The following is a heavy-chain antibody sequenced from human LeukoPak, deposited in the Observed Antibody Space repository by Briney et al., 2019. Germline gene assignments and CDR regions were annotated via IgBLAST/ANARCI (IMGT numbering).Heavy chain of an antibody. Sequence: ASVKVSCKASGGTFSSYAISWVRQAPGQGLEWMGWITGDTGDPTYARGFTGRFVFSLDTSVTTAYLQINNLKADDIAVYYCARDGARLDVWGQGTMVTVSS. J-gene: IGHJ3*01. CDR2: ITGDTGDP. V-gene: IGHV7-4-1*02. CDR1: GGTFSSYA. D-gene: IGHD4/OR15-4a*01. CDR3: ARDGARLDV.